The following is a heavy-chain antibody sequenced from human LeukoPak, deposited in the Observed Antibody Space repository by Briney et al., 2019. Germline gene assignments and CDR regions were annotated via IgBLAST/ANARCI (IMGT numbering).Heavy chain of an antibody. Sequence: SETLSLTCTVSGGSISSSSYYWVWIRQPPGKGLEWIGSIYYSGSTYYNPSLKSRVTISVDTSKNRFSLKLSSVTAADTAVYYCARERYDSSGSIDYWGQGTLVTVSS. V-gene: IGHV4-39*07. CDR1: GGSISSSSYY. CDR2: IYYSGST. D-gene: IGHD3-22*01. CDR3: ARERYDSSGSIDY. J-gene: IGHJ4*02.